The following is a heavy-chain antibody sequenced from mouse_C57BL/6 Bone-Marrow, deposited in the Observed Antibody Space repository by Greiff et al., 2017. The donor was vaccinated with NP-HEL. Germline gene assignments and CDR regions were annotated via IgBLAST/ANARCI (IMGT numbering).Heavy chain of an antibody. V-gene: IGHV6-6*01. CDR3: TGYGSSLYYFDY. Sequence: DVQLVESGGGLVQPGGSMKLSCAASGFTFSDAWMDWVRQSPEKGLEWVAEIRNKANNHATYYAESVKGRFTISRDDSKSSVYLQMNSLRAEDTGIYYCTGYGSSLYYFDYWGQGTTLTVSS. D-gene: IGHD1-1*01. J-gene: IGHJ2*01. CDR1: GFTFSDAW. CDR2: IRNKANNHAT.